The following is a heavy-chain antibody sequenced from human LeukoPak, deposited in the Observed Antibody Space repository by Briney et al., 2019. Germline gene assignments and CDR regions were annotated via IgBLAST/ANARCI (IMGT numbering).Heavy chain of an antibody. CDR3: EKESSYYGSGSYYKAFDY. J-gene: IGHJ4*02. V-gene: IGHV3-23*01. CDR2: ISGSASST. Sequence: PGGSLRLSCAASGFTFSSYAMSWVRQAPGKGLEWVSAISGSASSTYYADSVKGRFTISRDNSKNTLDLQMNSLRAEDTAVYYCEKESSYYGSGSYYKAFDYWGQGTLVTVSS. CDR1: GFTFSSYA. D-gene: IGHD3-10*01.